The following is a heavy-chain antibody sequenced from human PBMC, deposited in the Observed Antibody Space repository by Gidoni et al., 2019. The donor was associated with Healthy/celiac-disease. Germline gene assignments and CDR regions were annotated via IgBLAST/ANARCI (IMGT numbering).Heavy chain of an antibody. V-gene: IGHV3-23*01. CDR3: ARDSSDPFFDY. D-gene: IGHD6-6*01. J-gene: IGHJ4*02. CDR2: ISGSGGST. Sequence: VSAISGSGGSTYYADSVKGRFTISRDNSKNTLYLQMNSLRAEDTAVYYCARDSSDPFFDYWGQGTLVTVSS.